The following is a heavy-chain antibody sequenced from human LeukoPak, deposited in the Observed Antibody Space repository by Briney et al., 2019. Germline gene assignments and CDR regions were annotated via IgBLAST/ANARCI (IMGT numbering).Heavy chain of an antibody. CDR2: IKTKTDGGTT. CDR3: AKDAFNGGHFGY. Sequence: KTGGSLRLFCAASGFTFTYAWMTWVRQAPGKGLEWVGRIKTKTDGGTTDYSTPVQGRFTISRDDSKNTLYLQMNSLKTEGTAVYYCAKDAFNGGHFGYWGQGTLVTVSS. D-gene: IGHD4-23*01. CDR1: GFTFTYAW. V-gene: IGHV3-15*01. J-gene: IGHJ4*02.